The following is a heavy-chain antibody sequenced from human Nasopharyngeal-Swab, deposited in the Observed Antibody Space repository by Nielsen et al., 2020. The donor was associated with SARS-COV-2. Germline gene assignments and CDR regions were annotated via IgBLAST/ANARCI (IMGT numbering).Heavy chain of an antibody. D-gene: IGHD3-22*01. J-gene: IGHJ4*02. Sequence: RQAPGKGLEWIGSIYYSGSTYYNPSLKSRVTISVDTSKNQFSLKLSSVTAADTAVYYCARTRPSPYYYDSSGYYYPDFDYWGQGTLVTVSS. V-gene: IGHV4-39*07. CDR3: ARTRPSPYYYDSSGYYYPDFDY. CDR2: IYYSGST.